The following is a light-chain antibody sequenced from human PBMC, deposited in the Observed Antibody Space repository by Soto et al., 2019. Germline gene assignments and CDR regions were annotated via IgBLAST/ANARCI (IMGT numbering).Light chain of an antibody. J-gene: IGKJ1*01. Sequence: DIQMTQSPSTLSASVGDRVTITCRASQSIGSWLAWYQQKPGRAPKLLIFDVFNLESGVPSRFSGSGSGTEFTLTISSLQPDDFATYSCQQYNRYPWTFGPGTKVEI. CDR1: QSIGSW. CDR2: DVF. CDR3: QQYNRYPWT. V-gene: IGKV1-5*01.